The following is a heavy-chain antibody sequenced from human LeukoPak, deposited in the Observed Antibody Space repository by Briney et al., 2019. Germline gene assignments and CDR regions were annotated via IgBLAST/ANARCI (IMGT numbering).Heavy chain of an antibody. CDR2: IYSGGST. J-gene: IGHJ6*02. Sequence: GGSLRLSCAASGFTVSSNYMSWVRQAPGKGLEWVSVIYSGGSTYYADSVKGRFTISRDNSKNTLYLQMNSLRAEDTAVYYCAGELLQYYYYGMDVWGQGTTVTVSS. CDR3: AGELLQYYYYGMDV. V-gene: IGHV3-66*01. D-gene: IGHD3-22*01. CDR1: GFTVSSNY.